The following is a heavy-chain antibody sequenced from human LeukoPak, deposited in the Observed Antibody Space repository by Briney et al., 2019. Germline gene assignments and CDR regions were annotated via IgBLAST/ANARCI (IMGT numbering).Heavy chain of an antibody. CDR1: SASITSSPYF. CDR2: INHSGST. D-gene: IGHD3-10*01. Sequence: SETLSLTCTVSSASITSSPYFWGWIRQSPGKGLEWIGEINHSGSTNYNPSLKSRVTISVDTSKNQFSLKLSSVTAADTAVYYCARHHFGRYGSGSYFASTRGWFDPWGQGTLVTVSS. V-gene: IGHV4-39*01. J-gene: IGHJ5*02. CDR3: ARHHFGRYGSGSYFASTRGWFDP.